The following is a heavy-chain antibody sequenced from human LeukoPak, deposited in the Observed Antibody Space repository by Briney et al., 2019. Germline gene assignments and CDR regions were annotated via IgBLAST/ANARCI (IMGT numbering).Heavy chain of an antibody. J-gene: IGHJ4*02. V-gene: IGHV3-23*01. Sequence: GGSLRLSCAASGVTFSTFSMSWVRQASGKGLEWVSTISDSGGITDYADSVKGRFTISRDNSKNTLYLQMNSLRAEDTAVYYCARAYSGYSDYWGQGTLVTVSS. D-gene: IGHD5-12*01. CDR3: ARAYSGYSDY. CDR1: GVTFSTFS. CDR2: ISDSGGIT.